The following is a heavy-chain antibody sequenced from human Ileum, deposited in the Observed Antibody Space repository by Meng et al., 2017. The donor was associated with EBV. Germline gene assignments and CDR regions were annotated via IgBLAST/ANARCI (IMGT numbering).Heavy chain of an antibody. CDR3: ARNVPGTSAYYD. Sequence: GQLQESGPGLVKPSVTLSLTCAVSGYSISSTNWWGWSRQPPGKGLEWIGYIYYSGSTSYNPSLKSRVTMSVDTSKNQFSLNLNSVTAVDTAVYYCARNVPGTSAYYDWGQGTLVTVSS. CDR2: IYYSGST. CDR1: GYSISSTNW. D-gene: IGHD3-22*01. J-gene: IGHJ4*02. V-gene: IGHV4-28*01.